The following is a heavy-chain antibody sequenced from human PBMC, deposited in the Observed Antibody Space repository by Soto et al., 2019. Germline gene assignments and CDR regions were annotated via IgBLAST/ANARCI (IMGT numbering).Heavy chain of an antibody. D-gene: IGHD6-19*01. CDR2: ISAYNGNT. Sequence: ASVKVSCKASGYTFTNYGISWVRQPPGQGLEWMGWISAYNGNTNYAQKLQGRVTMTTDTSTSTAYMELRSLRSDDTAVYYCAVSSGWYRRVDYWGQGTLVTVSS. CDR1: GYTFTNYG. J-gene: IGHJ4*02. V-gene: IGHV1-18*04. CDR3: AVSSGWYRRVDY.